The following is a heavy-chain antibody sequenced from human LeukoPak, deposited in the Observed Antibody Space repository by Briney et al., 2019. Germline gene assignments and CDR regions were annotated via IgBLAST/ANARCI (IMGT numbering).Heavy chain of an antibody. J-gene: IGHJ6*03. D-gene: IGHD6-13*01. CDR3: ARDRHIAAAVYYYYMDV. CDR2: INAYNGNT. Sequence: APGKVSCKASGYTFTSYIISWARQAPGQGLHWMGWINAYNGNTDYAQRVQGRVTMTTDTSTSTAYMELRSLRSDDTAVYYCARDRHIAAAVYYYYMDVWGKGTPVTVSS. V-gene: IGHV1-18*01. CDR1: GYTFTSYI.